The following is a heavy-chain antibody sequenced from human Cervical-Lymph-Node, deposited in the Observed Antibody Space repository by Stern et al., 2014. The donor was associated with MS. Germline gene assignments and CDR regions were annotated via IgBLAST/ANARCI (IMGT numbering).Heavy chain of an antibody. D-gene: IGHD3-10*01. Sequence: VQLVQSGAEVKKPGASVTVSCNVSGHPLSELAIHWLRPLPTSGLELLGQFDPEDGETVYAQRLQGRLTMTEDPTTGTAYMTLTALTSDDTAVYYCATDRGVKWGPGTLVAVSS. CDR2: FDPEDGET. V-gene: IGHV1-24*01. J-gene: IGHJ4*02. CDR1: GHPLSELA. CDR3: ATDRGVK.